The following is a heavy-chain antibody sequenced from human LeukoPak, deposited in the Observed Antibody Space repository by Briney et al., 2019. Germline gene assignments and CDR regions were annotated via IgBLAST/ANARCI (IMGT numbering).Heavy chain of an antibody. J-gene: IGHJ4*02. D-gene: IGHD2-15*01. CDR2: ISYSGST. Sequence: PSETLSLTCTVSGGSISSYYWSWIRQPPGKGLEWIGYISYSGSTDSNPSLKSRVTISVDTSKNQFSLKLSSVTAADTAVYYCARHYCSGDKCYYFDYWGQGTLVTVSS. CDR3: ARHYCSGDKCYYFDY. V-gene: IGHV4-59*08. CDR1: GGSISSYY.